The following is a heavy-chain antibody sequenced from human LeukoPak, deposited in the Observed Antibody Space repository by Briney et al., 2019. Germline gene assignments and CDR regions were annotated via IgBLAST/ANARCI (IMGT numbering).Heavy chain of an antibody. CDR1: GFPFSTYA. D-gene: IGHD4-17*01. Sequence: GGSLRLSCAASGFPFSTYAMSWVRQAPGKGLEWVSSIRGSDGNTYYADSVKGRFVISRDNSKNTLYLQMNSLRAEDTAVYYCAKDVYGDYGGLDYWGQGILVTVSS. CDR2: IRGSDGNT. V-gene: IGHV3-23*01. J-gene: IGHJ4*02. CDR3: AKDVYGDYGGLDY.